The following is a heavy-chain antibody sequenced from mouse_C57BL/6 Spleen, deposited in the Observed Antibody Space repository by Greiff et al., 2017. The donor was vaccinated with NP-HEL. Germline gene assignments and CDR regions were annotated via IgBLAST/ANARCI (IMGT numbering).Heavy chain of an antibody. D-gene: IGHD4-1*01. J-gene: IGHJ1*03. Sequence: VQLQQSGAELVRPGTSVKMSCKASGYTFTNYWIGWAKQRPGHGLEWIGTIYPGGGYTNYNEKFKGKATLTADKSSSTAYMQFSSLTSEDSAIYYCARSAGRYFDVWGTGTTVTVSS. CDR2: IYPGGGYT. CDR1: GYTFTNYW. V-gene: IGHV1-63*01. CDR3: ARSAGRYFDV.